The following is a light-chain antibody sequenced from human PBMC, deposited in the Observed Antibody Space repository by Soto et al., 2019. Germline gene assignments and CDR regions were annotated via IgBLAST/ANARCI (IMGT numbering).Light chain of an antibody. CDR1: QGIRSD. J-gene: IGKJ4*01. CDR3: QKHNAAPLT. CDR2: AAS. Sequence: AIRMTQSPSSLSASVGDRVTITCRASQGIRSDLGWYQQKSGKAPKLLIYAASNLQSGVPSRFSGSGSGTDFTLTISNLQPEDVATYYCQKHNAAPLTFGGGTKVEIK. V-gene: IGKV1-6*01.